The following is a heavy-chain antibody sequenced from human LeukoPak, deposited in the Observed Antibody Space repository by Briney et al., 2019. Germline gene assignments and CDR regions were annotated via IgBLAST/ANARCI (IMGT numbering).Heavy chain of an antibody. CDR2: INPISGAT. J-gene: IGHJ4*02. CDR3: ASFYGSGSYRSHAITSLGYYFDY. CDR1: GYTFTGYY. V-gene: IGHV1-2*02. D-gene: IGHD3-10*01. Sequence: ASVKVSCKASGYTFTGYYMHWVRQAPGQGLEWMGWINPISGATKYAQKFQGRVTMTRDTSISTAYMELSRLRSDDTAVYYCASFYGSGSYRSHAITSLGYYFDYWGQGTLVTVSS.